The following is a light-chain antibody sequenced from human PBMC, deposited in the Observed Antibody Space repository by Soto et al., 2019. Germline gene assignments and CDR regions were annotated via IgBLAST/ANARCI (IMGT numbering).Light chain of an antibody. CDR1: QNINIW. CDR2: RAS. J-gene: IGKJ1*01. CDR3: QQYDDYWT. Sequence: DIQMTQSPSTLSASVGDRVTITCRASQNINIWLAWYQQKPGKAPKLLIYRASNFESGVPSRFSGSGSGTEFTLTIISLQPDDSATYYCQQYDDYWTFGQGTKVEVK. V-gene: IGKV1-5*03.